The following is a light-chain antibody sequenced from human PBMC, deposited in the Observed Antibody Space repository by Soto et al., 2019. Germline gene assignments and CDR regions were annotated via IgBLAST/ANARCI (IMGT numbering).Light chain of an antibody. V-gene: IGKV3D-15*01. CDR2: GSS. CDR1: ENVGTN. Sequence: IVMTQSPATLSVSPGEGVTLSCRASENVGTNVAWYQQKPGQAPRLLIYGSSTRATGIPATFRGSGSGTEFTLTISSLQSEESAVYYCQQYNNWGLSFGGGTKVEIK. J-gene: IGKJ4*01. CDR3: QQYNNWGLS.